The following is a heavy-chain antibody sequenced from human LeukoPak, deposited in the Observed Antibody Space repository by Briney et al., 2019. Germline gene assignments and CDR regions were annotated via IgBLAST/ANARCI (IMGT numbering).Heavy chain of an antibody. CDR2: INHSGST. D-gene: IGHD6-13*01. CDR1: GGSFSGYY. CDR3: AKIAAAPPRT. Sequence: SETLSLTCAVYGGSFSGYYWSWIRQPPGKGLEWIGEINHSGSTNYNPSLKSRVTISVDTSKNQFSLKLSPVTAADTAVYYCAKIAAAPPRTWGQGTLVTVSS. V-gene: IGHV4-34*01. J-gene: IGHJ5*02.